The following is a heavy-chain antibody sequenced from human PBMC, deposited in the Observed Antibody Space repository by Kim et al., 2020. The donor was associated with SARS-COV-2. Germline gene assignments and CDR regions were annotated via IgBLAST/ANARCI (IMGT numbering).Heavy chain of an antibody. Sequence: GGSLRLSCAASGFTFSDHYMDWVRQAPGKGLAWVGRTRNKAKSYTTEYAASVKGRFTISRADSKNSLYLQMNSLKIEDTAVYDCARVDDYYGSACYVLD. D-gene: IGHD3-10*01. J-gene: IGHJ4*01. CDR2: TRNKAKSYTT. CDR3: ARVDDYYGSACYVLD. V-gene: IGHV3-72*01. CDR1: GFTFSDHY.